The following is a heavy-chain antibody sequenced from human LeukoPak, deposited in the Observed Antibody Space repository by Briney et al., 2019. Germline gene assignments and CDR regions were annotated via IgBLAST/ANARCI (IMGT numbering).Heavy chain of an antibody. V-gene: IGHV4-4*07. CDR3: ARDKTGNYYESSGYSYYYYYYMDV. J-gene: IGHJ6*03. CDR2: IFTSGTT. CDR1: GGSISSYY. Sequence: PSETLSLTCTVSGGSISSYYWSWIRQPAGKGLEWIGRIFTSGTTNYNPSLKSRVTISRDTSKNQFSLHLSSVTAADTAVYYCARDKTGNYYESSGYSYYYYYYMDVWGKGTTVTIS. D-gene: IGHD3-22*01.